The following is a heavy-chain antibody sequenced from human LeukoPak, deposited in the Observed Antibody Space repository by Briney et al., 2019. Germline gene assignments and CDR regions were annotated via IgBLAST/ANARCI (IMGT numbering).Heavy chain of an antibody. CDR2: IYTSGST. Sequence: PSETLSLTCTVSGGSISSYYWSWIRQPAGKGLEWIGRIYTSGSTNYNPPLKSRVTISVDKSKNQFSLKLSSVTAADTAVYYCARDEPYYYDSSGYYTYYFDYWGQGTLVTVSS. CDR1: GGSISSYY. J-gene: IGHJ4*02. CDR3: ARDEPYYYDSSGYYTYYFDY. D-gene: IGHD3-22*01. V-gene: IGHV4-4*07.